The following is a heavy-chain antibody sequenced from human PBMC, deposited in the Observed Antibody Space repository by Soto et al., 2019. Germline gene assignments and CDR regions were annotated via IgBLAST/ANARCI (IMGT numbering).Heavy chain of an antibody. V-gene: IGHV1-8*01. CDR2: MNPNSGNT. Sequence: GASVKVSCKASGYTFTSYDINWVRQATGQGLEWMGWMNPNSGNTGYAQKFQGRVTMTRNTSISTAYMELSSLRSDDTAVYYCARPMSPEPVDYSDSRRLLYFDYWGQGTLVTVSS. CDR1: GYTFTSYD. D-gene: IGHD4-4*01. CDR3: ARPMSPEPVDYSDSRRLLYFDY. J-gene: IGHJ4*02.